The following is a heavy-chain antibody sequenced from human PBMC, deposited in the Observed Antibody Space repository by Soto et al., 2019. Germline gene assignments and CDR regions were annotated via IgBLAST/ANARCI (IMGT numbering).Heavy chain of an antibody. J-gene: IGHJ5*02. CDR1: GDSVASNSAA. V-gene: IGHV6-1*01. CDR3: ARVPYQNTAMPGDWFDP. CDR2: TYYRSKWYN. Sequence: PSQTLSLTCAISGDSVASNSAAWNWFRQSPSRGLEWLGRTYYRSKWYNDYAVSVKSRITINPDTSKNQFSLQLNSVTPEDTAVYYCARVPYQNTAMPGDWFDPWGQGTLVTVSS. D-gene: IGHD5-18*01.